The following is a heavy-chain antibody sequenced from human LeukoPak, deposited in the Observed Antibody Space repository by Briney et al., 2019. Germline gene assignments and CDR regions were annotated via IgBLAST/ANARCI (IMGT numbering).Heavy chain of an antibody. Sequence: GGSLRLSCAASGFTFSSYSMNWVCQAPGKGLEWVSSISSSSSYIYYADSVKGRFTISRDNAKKSLYLQMNSLRAEDTAVYYCARDGSWSKWPFWGQGTLVTVSS. D-gene: IGHD6-13*01. V-gene: IGHV3-21*01. CDR1: GFTFSSYS. CDR2: ISSSSSYI. J-gene: IGHJ4*02. CDR3: ARDGSWSKWPF.